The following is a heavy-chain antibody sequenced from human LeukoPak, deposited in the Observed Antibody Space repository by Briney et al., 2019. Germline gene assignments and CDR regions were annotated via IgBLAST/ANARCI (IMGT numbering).Heavy chain of an antibody. J-gene: IGHJ4*02. V-gene: IGHV4-39*07. D-gene: IGHD3-22*01. CDR1: GGSISSGSYY. CDR2: IYYSGST. CDR3: ARGLGYYDSSVGY. Sequence: RTSETLSLTCTVSGGSISSGSYYWSWIRQPPGKGLEWIGSIYYSGSTYYNPSLKSRVTISVDTSKNQFSLKLNSVTAADTAVYHCARGLGYYDSSVGYWGQGILVTVSS.